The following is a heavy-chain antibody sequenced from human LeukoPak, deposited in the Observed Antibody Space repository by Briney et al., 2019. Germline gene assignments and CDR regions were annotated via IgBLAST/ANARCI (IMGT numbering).Heavy chain of an antibody. J-gene: IGHJ4*02. CDR2: ISGSGGNT. CDR1: GFTFSSYG. V-gene: IGHV3-23*01. D-gene: IGHD5-24*01. Sequence: GGSLRLSCAASGFTFSSYGMSCVREAPGKGLEWVSAISGSGGNTYYADSVRGRFTISRDNSKNTLYLQMNSLRAEDTAVYYCAISREYNYGHPYYFDYWGQGTLVTVSS. CDR3: AISREYNYGHPYYFDY.